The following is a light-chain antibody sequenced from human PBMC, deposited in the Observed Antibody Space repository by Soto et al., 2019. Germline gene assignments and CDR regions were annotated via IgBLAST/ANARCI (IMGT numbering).Light chain of an antibody. CDR2: SNN. Sequence: QSVLTQPPSASGTPGQRVTISCFGSSSNIGSNTVNWYQQLPGTAPKLLIYSNNQRPSGVPDRFSGSKSGTSASLAISGLQSEEEADYYCAAWDDTLNGYVFGTGTEVTVL. CDR1: SSNIGSNT. V-gene: IGLV1-44*01. J-gene: IGLJ1*01. CDR3: AAWDDTLNGYV.